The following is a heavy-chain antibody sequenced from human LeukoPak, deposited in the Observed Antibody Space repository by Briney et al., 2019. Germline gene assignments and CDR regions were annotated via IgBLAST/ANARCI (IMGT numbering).Heavy chain of an antibody. Sequence: GGSLRISCAASGFTFSSYVMAWVRQAPEKGLEWVSAISGGITSFADSVKGRFTLSRDNSKNTLSLQMNSLRPEDTAVYFCAKGSGSAWPYYFDYWGQGTLVTVSS. J-gene: IGHJ4*02. CDR3: AKGSGSAWPYYFDY. CDR2: ISGGIT. CDR1: GFTFSSYV. D-gene: IGHD6-19*01. V-gene: IGHV3-23*01.